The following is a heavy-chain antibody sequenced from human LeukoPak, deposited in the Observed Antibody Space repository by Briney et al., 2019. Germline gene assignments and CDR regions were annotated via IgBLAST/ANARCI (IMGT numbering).Heavy chain of an antibody. Sequence: GGSLRLSCAASGFTFSSYAMHWVRQAPGKGLEWVAVISYDGSNKYDADSVKGRFTISRDNSKNTLYLQMNSLRAEDTAVYYCARSIAAADTAINYFDYWGQGTLVTVSS. D-gene: IGHD6-13*01. CDR1: GFTFSSYA. CDR3: ARSIAAADTAINYFDY. J-gene: IGHJ4*02. CDR2: ISYDGSNK. V-gene: IGHV3-30*04.